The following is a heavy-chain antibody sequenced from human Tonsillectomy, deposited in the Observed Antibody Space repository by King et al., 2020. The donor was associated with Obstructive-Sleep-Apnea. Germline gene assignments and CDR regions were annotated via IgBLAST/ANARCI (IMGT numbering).Heavy chain of an antibody. V-gene: IGHV4-4*02. CDR2: IYHSGST. CDR1: GGSISSSNW. Sequence: VQLQESGPGLVKPSGTLSLTCAVSGGSISSSNWWSWVRQPPGKGLEWIGEIYHSGSTNYNPSLKSRVTISVDKSKNQFSLKLSSVTAADTAVYYCARTGYCSSTSCYAYYYGMDVWGQGTTVTVSS. CDR3: ARTGYCSSTSCYAYYYGMDV. D-gene: IGHD2-2*01. J-gene: IGHJ6*02.